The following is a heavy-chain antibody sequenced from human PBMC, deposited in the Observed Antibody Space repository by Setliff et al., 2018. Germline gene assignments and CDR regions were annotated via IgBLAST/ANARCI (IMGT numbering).Heavy chain of an antibody. CDR1: GFTFSSYS. CDR2: IYYSGST. J-gene: IGHJ5*02. V-gene: IGHV4-39*07. Sequence: GSLRLSCAASGFTFSSYSMNWVRQAPGKGLEWIGSIYYSGSTYYNPSLKSRVTISVDTSKNQFSLKLSSVTAADTAVYYCARDYSNYIDWFDPWGQGTLVTVSS. D-gene: IGHD4-4*01. CDR3: ARDYSNYIDWFDP.